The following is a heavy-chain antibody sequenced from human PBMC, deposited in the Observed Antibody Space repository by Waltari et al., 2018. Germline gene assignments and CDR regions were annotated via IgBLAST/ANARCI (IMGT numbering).Heavy chain of an antibody. J-gene: IGHJ4*02. D-gene: IGHD3-16*01. Sequence: QVQLVQSRSELKKPGASVKVSCKASGYTFTSYAMTWVRQAPGQGLAWKGWTTNNSGNPPYAQGLRGWFVFSLATAVSTEYLQISSRRGEDTAVFYWGRGGGGEWGNYWGQGTLVTVSS. CDR2: TTNNSGNP. CDR1: GYTFTSYA. CDR3: GRGGGGEWGNY. V-gene: IGHV7-4-1*02.